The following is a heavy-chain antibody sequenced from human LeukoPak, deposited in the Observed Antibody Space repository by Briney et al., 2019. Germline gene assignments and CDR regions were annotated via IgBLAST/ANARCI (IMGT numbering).Heavy chain of an antibody. CDR2: IYYSGST. CDR1: GGSISSSSYY. Sequence: PSETLSLTCTVSGGSISSSSYYRGWIRQPPGKGLEWIGSIYYSGSTYYNPSLKSRVTISVDTSKNQFSLKLSSVTAADTAVYYCARQRSVTSRGAVQLERRPLLFDYWGQGTLVTVSS. CDR3: ARQRSVTSRGAVQLERRPLLFDY. D-gene: IGHD1-1*01. J-gene: IGHJ4*02. V-gene: IGHV4-39*01.